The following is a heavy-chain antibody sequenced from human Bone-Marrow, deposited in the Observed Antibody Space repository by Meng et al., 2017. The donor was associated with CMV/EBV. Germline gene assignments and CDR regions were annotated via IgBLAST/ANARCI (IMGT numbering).Heavy chain of an antibody. J-gene: IGHJ4*01. CDR3: ARRYYGSGSTIGY. D-gene: IGHD3-10*01. V-gene: IGHV1-8*01. Sequence: ASVKVSCKASGYTFDIYGITWVRQAPGQGLEWMGWMYPNSGNTGYAQKFQGRVTITRNTSISTAYMELSSLRSEDTAVYYCARRYYGSGSTIGYWGQGTLVTVSS. CDR1: GYTFDIYG. CDR2: MYPNSGNT.